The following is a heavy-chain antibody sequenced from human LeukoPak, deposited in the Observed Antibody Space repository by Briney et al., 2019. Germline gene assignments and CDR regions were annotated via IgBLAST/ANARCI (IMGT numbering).Heavy chain of an antibody. J-gene: IGHJ4*02. CDR2: IKQDGSEK. CDR3: ARDLRLEDVEMATMMDF. CDR1: GFTFSSYW. D-gene: IGHD5-24*01. Sequence: GGSLRLSCAASGFTFSSYWMSWVRQAPGKGLEWVANIKQDGSEKYYVDSVKGRFTISRDNTKSSLYLQMNTLRAEDTAVYFCARDLRLEDVEMATMMDFWGQGTLVTVSS. V-gene: IGHV3-7*01.